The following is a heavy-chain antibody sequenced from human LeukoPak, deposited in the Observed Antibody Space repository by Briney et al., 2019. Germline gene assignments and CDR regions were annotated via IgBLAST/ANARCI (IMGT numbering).Heavy chain of an antibody. CDR3: ARVRMPMNDISGHYYWDFDY. CDR1: GYTFTSYD. V-gene: IGHV1-8*03. J-gene: IGHJ4*02. Sequence: GASVKVSCKASGYTFTSYDINWVRQATGQGLEWMGWMNPNSGNTGYAQKFQGRVTITRNNSISTVYMELSSLRSEDTAVYYCARVRMPMNDISGHYYWDFDYWGQGTLVTVSS. D-gene: IGHD3-22*01. CDR2: MNPNSGNT.